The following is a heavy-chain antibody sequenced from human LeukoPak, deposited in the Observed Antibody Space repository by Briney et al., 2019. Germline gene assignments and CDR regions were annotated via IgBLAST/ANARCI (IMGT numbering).Heavy chain of an antibody. V-gene: IGHV3-13*04. CDR1: GFTFSSYD. D-gene: IGHD1-1*01. CDR3: ARGGPTGTTFFDY. Sequence: PGGSLRLSCAASGFTFSSYDMQWVSQATGKGLEWVSGIGTDGDTYYSDSVKGRFSISRENVEKSLYLQMNSLRAGDTAVYFCARGGPTGTTFFDYWGQGTLVTVSS. J-gene: IGHJ4*02. CDR2: IGTDGDT.